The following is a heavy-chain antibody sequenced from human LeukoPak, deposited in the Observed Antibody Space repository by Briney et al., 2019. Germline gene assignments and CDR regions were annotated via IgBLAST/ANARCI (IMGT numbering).Heavy chain of an antibody. Sequence: PGGTLRLSCAASGFTFSSYGMSWVRQAPGKGLEWLSYISSSSSTIYYADSVKGRFTISRDNAKNSLYLQMNSLRAEDTAVYYCARGDCSGGSCYLSLTTIDYWGQGTLVTVSS. CDR3: ARGDCSGGSCYLSLTTIDY. V-gene: IGHV3-48*01. D-gene: IGHD2-15*01. CDR2: ISSSSSTI. J-gene: IGHJ4*02. CDR1: GFTFSSYG.